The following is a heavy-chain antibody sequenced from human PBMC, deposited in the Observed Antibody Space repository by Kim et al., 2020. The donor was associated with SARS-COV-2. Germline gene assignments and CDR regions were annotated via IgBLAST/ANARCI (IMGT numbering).Heavy chain of an antibody. V-gene: IGHV1-18*01. J-gene: IGHJ1*01. Sequence: ASVKVSCKASGYTFTSYGISWVRQAPGQGLEWMGWISAYNGNTNYAQKLQGRVTMTTDTSTSTAYMELRSLRSDDTAVYYCARGPEEWLFAEYFQHWGQGTLVTVSS. CDR3: ARGPEEWLFAEYFQH. CDR1: GYTFTSYG. CDR2: ISAYNGNT. D-gene: IGHD3-3*01.